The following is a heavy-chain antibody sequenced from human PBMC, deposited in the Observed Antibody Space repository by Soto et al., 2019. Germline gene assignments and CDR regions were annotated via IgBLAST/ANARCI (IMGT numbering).Heavy chain of an antibody. V-gene: IGHV3-74*01. CDR1: GFTFSSYW. J-gene: IGHJ6*02. D-gene: IGHD3-10*01. Sequence: GGSLRLSCAASGFTFSSYWMHWVRQAPGKGLVWVSRINSDGSSTSYADSVKGRFTISRDNAKNTLYLQMNSLRAEDTAVYYCARDLRPYLRGLDYYYYYGMDVWGQGTTVTVSS. CDR3: ARDLRPYLRGLDYYYYYGMDV. CDR2: INSDGSST.